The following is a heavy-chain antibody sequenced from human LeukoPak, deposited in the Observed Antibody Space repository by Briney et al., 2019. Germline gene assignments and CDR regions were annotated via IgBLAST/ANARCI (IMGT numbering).Heavy chain of an antibody. CDR2: INPNSGGT. V-gene: IGHV1-2*06. J-gene: IGHJ4*02. CDR3: ARVLGGWFDY. D-gene: IGHD6-19*01. CDR1: GYTFTDYY. Sequence: EASVTVSFTASGYTFTDYYMHWVRQAPGQGLEWMGRINPNSGGTNYAQKFQGRVTMTRDTSISTAYMELSRLRSDDTAVYYCARVLGGWFDYGGQGTLVTVSS.